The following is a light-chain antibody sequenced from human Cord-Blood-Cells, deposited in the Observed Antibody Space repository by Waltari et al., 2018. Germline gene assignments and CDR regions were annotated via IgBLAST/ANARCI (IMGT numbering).Light chain of an antibody. CDR3: SSYTSSSTLEV. Sequence: QSALTQPASVSGSPGQSLTISGTGTSSDVGGYNYVSWYQQHPGKAPKLMIYDVSNRPSGVSNRFSGSKSGNTASLTISGLQAEDEADYYCSSYTSSSTLEVFGTGTKVTVL. CDR2: DVS. J-gene: IGLJ1*01. V-gene: IGLV2-14*01. CDR1: SSDVGGYNY.